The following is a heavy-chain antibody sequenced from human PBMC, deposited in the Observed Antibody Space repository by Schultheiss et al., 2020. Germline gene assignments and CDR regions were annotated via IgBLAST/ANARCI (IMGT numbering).Heavy chain of an antibody. D-gene: IGHD3-3*01. J-gene: IGHJ6*04. CDR1: RYTFTKYF. CDR2: ISAYNGNT. Sequence: ASVKVSCQASRYTFTKYFTQWVRQGPGQGLEWMGWISAYNGNTNYAQKLQGRVTMTTDTSTSTAYMELRSLRSEDTAVYYCARGRITIFGVVNNPPYYYYYGMDVWGKGTTVTVSS. CDR3: ARGRITIFGVVNNPPYYYYYGMDV. V-gene: IGHV1-18*04.